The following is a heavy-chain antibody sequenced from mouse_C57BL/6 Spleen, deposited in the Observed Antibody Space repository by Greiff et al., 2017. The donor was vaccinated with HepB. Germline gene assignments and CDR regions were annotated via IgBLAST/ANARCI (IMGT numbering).Heavy chain of an antibody. CDR2: ISSGGDYI. D-gene: IGHD3-3*01. CDR1: GFTFSSYA. Sequence: EVHLVESGEGLVKPGGSLKLSCAASGFTFSSYAMSWVRQTPEKRLEWVAYISSGGDYIYYADTVKGRFTISRDNARNTLYLQMSSLKSEDTAMYYCTEASGQAAMDYWGQGTSVTVSS. V-gene: IGHV5-9-1*02. CDR3: TEASGQAAMDY. J-gene: IGHJ4*01.